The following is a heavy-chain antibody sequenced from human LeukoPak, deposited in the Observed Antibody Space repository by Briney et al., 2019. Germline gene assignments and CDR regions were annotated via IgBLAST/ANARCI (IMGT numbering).Heavy chain of an antibody. CDR3: ARDFSAAGINFDY. Sequence: GGSLRLSCAASGFTTSDYYMSWIRQAPGKGLEWVSYISSGSTIYYADSVKGRFTISRDNAKNSLYLQMNSLRAEDTAVYYCARDFSAAGINFDYWGQGTLVTVSS. CDR2: ISSGSTI. CDR1: GFTTSDYY. J-gene: IGHJ4*02. D-gene: IGHD6-13*01. V-gene: IGHV3-11*04.